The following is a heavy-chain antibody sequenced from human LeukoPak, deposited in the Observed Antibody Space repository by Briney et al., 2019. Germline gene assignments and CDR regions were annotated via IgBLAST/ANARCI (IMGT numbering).Heavy chain of an antibody. CDR1: GVSISSYY. CDR2: IYTSGST. CDR3: ARDPYYYGSGSYYKVAAFDI. Sequence: PSETLSLTCTVSGVSISSYYWSWIRQPAGKGLEWTGRIYTSGSTNYNPSLKSRVTMSVDTSKNQFSLKLSSVTAADTAVYYCARDPYYYGSGSYYKVAAFDIWGQGTMVTVSS. D-gene: IGHD3-10*01. J-gene: IGHJ3*02. V-gene: IGHV4-4*07.